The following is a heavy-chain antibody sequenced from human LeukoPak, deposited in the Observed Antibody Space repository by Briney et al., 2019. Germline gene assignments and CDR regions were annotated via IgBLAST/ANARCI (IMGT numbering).Heavy chain of an antibody. Sequence: GGSLRLSCVASGFVVSNYWMGWVRQAPGKGLEWVANIKEDGGETYYVDSVKGRFTISRDNAKNSLDLQMNSLRDEDTAVYYCARRKEVQTTFDYWGQGTLVSVSS. V-gene: IGHV3-7*01. CDR1: GFVVSNYW. CDR3: ARRKEVQTTFDY. CDR2: IKEDGGET. D-gene: IGHD4/OR15-4a*01. J-gene: IGHJ4*02.